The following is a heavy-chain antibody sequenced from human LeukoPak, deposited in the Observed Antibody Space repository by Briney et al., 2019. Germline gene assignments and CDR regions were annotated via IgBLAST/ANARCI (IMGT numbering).Heavy chain of an antibody. CDR3: ARGSYLVVIPYYFDY. CDR1: GFTFSSYA. V-gene: IGHV3-30-3*01. CDR2: ISYDGSNK. J-gene: IGHJ4*02. D-gene: IGHD3-22*01. Sequence: TGGSLRLSCAASGFTFSSYAMHWVRQAPSKGLEWVAVISYDGSNKYYADSVKGRFTISRDNSKNTLYLQMNSLRAEDTAVYYCARGSYLVVIPYYFDYWGQGTLVTVSS.